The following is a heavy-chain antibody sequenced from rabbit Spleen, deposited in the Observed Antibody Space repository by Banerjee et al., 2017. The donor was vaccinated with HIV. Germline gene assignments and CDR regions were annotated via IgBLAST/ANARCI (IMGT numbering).Heavy chain of an antibody. Sequence: QEDLEESGGGLVKPEGSLTLTCKASGFSFSDRDVMCWVRQAPGKGLEWIACINTATGKPVYATWAKGRFTISTTSSTTVTLQMTSLTAADTATYFCARDLTIVIGWNFNLWGQGTLVTVS. V-gene: IGHV1S45*01. CDR2: INTATGKP. J-gene: IGHJ4*01. CDR3: ARDLTIVIGWNFNL. CDR1: GFSFSDRDV. D-gene: IGHD2-1*01.